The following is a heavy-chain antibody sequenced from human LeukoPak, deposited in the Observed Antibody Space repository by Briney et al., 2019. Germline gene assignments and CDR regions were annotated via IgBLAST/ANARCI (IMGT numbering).Heavy chain of an antibody. J-gene: IGHJ4*02. V-gene: IGHV4-59*01. CDR2: IYYSGST. Sequence: SETLSLTCTVSGGSISSYYWSWIRQPPGKGLEWIGYIYYSGSTNYNPSLKSRVTISVDTSKNQFSLKLSSVTAADTAVYYCARDSPPYGDYVYWGQGTLVTVSS. D-gene: IGHD4-17*01. CDR1: GGSISSYY. CDR3: ARDSPPYGDYVY.